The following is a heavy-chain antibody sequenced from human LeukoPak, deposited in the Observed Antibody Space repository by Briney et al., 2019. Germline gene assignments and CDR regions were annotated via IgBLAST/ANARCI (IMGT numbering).Heavy chain of an antibody. V-gene: IGHV4-59*01. J-gene: IGHJ5*02. Sequence: SEALSLTCTVSGGSISSYYWSWIRQPPGKGLEWIGYIYYSGSTNYNPSLKSRVTISVDTSKNQFSLKLSSVTAADTAVYYCARALLRPWFDPWGQGTLVTVSS. D-gene: IGHD4-17*01. CDR2: IYYSGST. CDR3: ARALLRPWFDP. CDR1: GGSISSYY.